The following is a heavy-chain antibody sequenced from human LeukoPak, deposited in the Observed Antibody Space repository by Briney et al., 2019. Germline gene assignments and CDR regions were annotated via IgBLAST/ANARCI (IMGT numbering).Heavy chain of an antibody. CDR1: GGSISSGSYY. D-gene: IGHD2-21*02. V-gene: IGHV4-61*02. Sequence: SETLSLTCTVSGGSISSGSYYWSWIRQPAGRGLEWIGRIYTSGSTNYNPSLKSRVTISVDTSKNQFSLKLSSVTAADTAVYYCARGGVTDAFDIWGQGTMVTVSS. J-gene: IGHJ3*02. CDR2: IYTSGST. CDR3: ARGGVTDAFDI.